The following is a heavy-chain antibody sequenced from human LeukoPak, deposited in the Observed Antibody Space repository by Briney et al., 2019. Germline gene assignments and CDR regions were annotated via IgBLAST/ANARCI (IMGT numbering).Heavy chain of an antibody. J-gene: IGHJ5*02. CDR2: INHSGST. CDR1: GGSFSGYY. CDR3: ASRRLRPMITFGGALYA. Sequence: SETLSLTCAVYGGSFSGYYWSWLRQPQGKGREWLGEINHSGSTNYNKSHKRRVTITEEKSKNQFSLKRSSVTAADTAVYYCASRRLRPMITFGGALYAWGQGTLLTVSS. V-gene: IGHV4-34*01. D-gene: IGHD3-16*01.